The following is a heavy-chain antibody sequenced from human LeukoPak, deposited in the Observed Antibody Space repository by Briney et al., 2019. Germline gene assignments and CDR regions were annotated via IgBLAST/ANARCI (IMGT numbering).Heavy chain of an antibody. Sequence: GGSLRLSCAASGFTFSDYYMSWIRQAQGKGLEWVSYISSSSSYTNYADSVKGRFTISRDNAKNSLYLQMNSLRAEDTAVYYCARVRYCSSTSCEGPYYFDYCGQGTLVTVSS. CDR3: ARVRYCSSTSCEGPYYFDY. J-gene: IGHJ4*02. D-gene: IGHD2-2*01. V-gene: IGHV3-11*06. CDR1: GFTFSDYY. CDR2: ISSSSSYT.